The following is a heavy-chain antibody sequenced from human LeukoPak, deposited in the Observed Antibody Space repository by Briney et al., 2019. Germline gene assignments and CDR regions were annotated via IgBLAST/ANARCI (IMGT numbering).Heavy chain of an antibody. CDR3: AKDSWEYYYDSSGSIRDAFDI. D-gene: IGHD3-22*01. Sequence: PGGSLRLSCAASGFTFSDYYMSWIRQAPGKGLEWVSYISSSGSTIYYADSVKGRFTISRDNSKNTLYLQMNSLRAEDTAVYYCAKDSWEYYYDSSGSIRDAFDIWGQGTMVTVSS. CDR1: GFTFSDYY. CDR2: ISSSGSTI. J-gene: IGHJ3*02. V-gene: IGHV3-11*01.